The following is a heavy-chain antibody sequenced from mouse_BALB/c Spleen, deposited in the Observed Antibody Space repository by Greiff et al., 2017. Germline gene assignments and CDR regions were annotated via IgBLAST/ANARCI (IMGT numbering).Heavy chain of an antibody. CDR2: ISYDGSN. J-gene: IGHJ1*01. CDR1: GYSITSGYY. Sequence: EVKLQESGPGLVKPSQSLSLTCSVTGYSITSGYYWNWIRQFPGNKLEWMGYISYDGSNNYNPSLKNRISITRDTSKNQFFLKLNSVTTEDTATYYCARCYRSWYFDVWGAGTTVTVSS. CDR3: ARCYRSWYFDV. D-gene: IGHD2-14*01. V-gene: IGHV3-6*02.